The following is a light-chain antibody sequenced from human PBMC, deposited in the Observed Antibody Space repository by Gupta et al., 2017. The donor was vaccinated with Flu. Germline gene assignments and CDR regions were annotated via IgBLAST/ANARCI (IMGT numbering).Light chain of an antibody. CDR1: QGISNW. CDR3: QQSNSFPGT. Sequence: PSSGSASVGERVTITCRASQGISNWLAWYQQKPGKAPKVLIHTASVLQSGVPSRFSGSASGTDFTLTISSLQPEDFATYYCQQSNSFPGTFGQGTKVEIK. J-gene: IGKJ1*01. V-gene: IGKV1-12*01. CDR2: TAS.